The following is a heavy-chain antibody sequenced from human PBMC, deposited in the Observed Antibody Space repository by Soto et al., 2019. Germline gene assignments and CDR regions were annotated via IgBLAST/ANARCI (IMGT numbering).Heavy chain of an antibody. D-gene: IGHD3-3*01. CDR1: GGSISSGDYY. J-gene: IGHJ6*02. CDR3: ARAQGPSTYYDFWSGSGGPYYGMDV. Sequence: KPSETLSLTCTVSGGSISSGDYYWSWIRQPPGKGLEWIGYIYYSGSTYYNLSLKSRVTISVDTSKNQFSLKLSSVTAADTAVYYCARAQGPSTYYDFWSGSGGPYYGMDVWGQGTTVTVSS. CDR2: IYYSGST. V-gene: IGHV4-30-4*01.